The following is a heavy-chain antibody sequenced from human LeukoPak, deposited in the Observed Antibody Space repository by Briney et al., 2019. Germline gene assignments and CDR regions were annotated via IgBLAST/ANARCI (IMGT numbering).Heavy chain of an antibody. J-gene: IGHJ3*01. D-gene: IGHD3-22*01. CDR1: GFSFSDYY. CDR3: GRGSSSYPFALDV. CDR2: IYSGGSI. V-gene: IGHV3-53*04. Sequence: PGGSLRLSCVASGFSFSDYYMSWVRQAPGKGLEWVSVIYSGGSIYYADSVKGRVTISRHISNNTLYLEMNNLRAEDTAVYYCGRGSSSYPFALDVWGQGIKVTVSS.